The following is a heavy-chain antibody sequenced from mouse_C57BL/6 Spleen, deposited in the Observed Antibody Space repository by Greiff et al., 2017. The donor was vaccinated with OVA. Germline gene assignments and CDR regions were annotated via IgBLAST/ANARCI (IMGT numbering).Heavy chain of an antibody. Sequence: EVHLVESGGGLVQPGGSMKLSCVASGFTFSNYWMNWVRQSPEKGLEWVAQIRLKSDNYATHYAESVKGRFTISRNDSKSSVYLQMNNLGAEDTGIYYCTVYDYWGQGTSVTVSS. CDR3: TVYDY. J-gene: IGHJ4*01. D-gene: IGHD2-1*01. CDR2: IRLKSDNYAT. V-gene: IGHV6-3*01. CDR1: GFTFSNYW.